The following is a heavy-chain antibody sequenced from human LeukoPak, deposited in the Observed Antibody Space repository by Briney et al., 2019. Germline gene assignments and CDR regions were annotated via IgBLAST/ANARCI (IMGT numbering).Heavy chain of an antibody. V-gene: IGHV1-18*01. Sequence: ASVKVSCKASGYTFTSYGISWVRQAPGQGLEWMGWISAYNGNTNYAQKLQGRVTMTTDTSTSTAYMELSSLRSEDTAVYYCARSNLPRGGSYPLDYWGQGTLATVSS. CDR3: ARSNLPRGGSYPLDY. D-gene: IGHD1-26*01. CDR1: GYTFTSYG. CDR2: ISAYNGNT. J-gene: IGHJ4*02.